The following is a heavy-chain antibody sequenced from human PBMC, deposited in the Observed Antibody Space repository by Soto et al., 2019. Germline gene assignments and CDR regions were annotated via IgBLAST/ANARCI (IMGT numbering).Heavy chain of an antibody. CDR2: MNPNNGNT. Sequence: ASVKVSCKASGYTFTSYYISWVLQATGQGLEWMGWMNPNNGNTDYAPKFQGRVTMTMNTSIGTAYMELSSLRSEDTAVYYCARSPRNYYALGSYSYFRHWGQGTLVTVSS. V-gene: IGHV1-8*01. D-gene: IGHD3-10*01. J-gene: IGHJ1*01. CDR1: GYTFTSYY. CDR3: ARSPRNYYALGSYSYFRH.